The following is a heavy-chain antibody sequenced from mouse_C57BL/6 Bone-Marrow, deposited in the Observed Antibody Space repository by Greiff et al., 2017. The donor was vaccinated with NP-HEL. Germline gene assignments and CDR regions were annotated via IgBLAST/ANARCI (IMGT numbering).Heavy chain of an antibody. V-gene: IGHV15-2*01. J-gene: IGHJ3*01. CDR3: ARGGFIGYGSSYAWFAY. D-gene: IGHD1-1*01. Sequence: QVQLQQSGSELRSPGSSVKLSCKDFDSEVFPIAYMSWVRQKPGHGFEWIGGILPSIGRTIYGEKFEDKATLDADTLSNTAYLELNSLTSEDSAIYYCARGGFIGYGSSYAWFAYWGQGTLVTVSA. CDR1: DSEVFPIAY. CDR2: ILPSIGRT.